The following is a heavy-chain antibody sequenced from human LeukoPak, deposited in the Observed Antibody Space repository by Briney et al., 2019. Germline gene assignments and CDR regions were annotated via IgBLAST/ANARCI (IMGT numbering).Heavy chain of an antibody. Sequence: SETLSLTCTVSGGSISSGGCYWSWIRQHPGKGLEWIGYIYYSGSTYYNPSLKSRVTISVDTSKNQFSLKLSSVTAADTAVYYCARAPRITIFGVVIIRFDPWGQGTLVTVSS. CDR1: GGSISSGGCY. D-gene: IGHD3-3*01. CDR3: ARAPRITIFGVVIIRFDP. CDR2: IYYSGST. J-gene: IGHJ5*02. V-gene: IGHV4-31*03.